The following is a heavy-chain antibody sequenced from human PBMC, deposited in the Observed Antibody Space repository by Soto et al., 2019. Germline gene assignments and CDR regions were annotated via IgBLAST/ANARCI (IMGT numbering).Heavy chain of an antibody. J-gene: IGHJ6*03. D-gene: IGHD3-3*01. CDR3: AREARLDFWSGVYFHSYMDV. CDR2: ISYSGTT. V-gene: IGHV4-59*11. Sequence: QVQLQESGPGLVQPSETLSLTCTVSGDFISDHYWTWIRQPPGKGLEWIGYISYSGTTTYNRSLESRVITSLDTSSNQCTVTLPSVTDADAAVYYCAREARLDFWSGVYFHSYMDVWGKGTKVIVSS. CDR1: GDFISDHY.